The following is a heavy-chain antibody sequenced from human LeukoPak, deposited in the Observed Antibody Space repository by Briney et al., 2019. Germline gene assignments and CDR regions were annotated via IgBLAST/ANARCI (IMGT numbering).Heavy chain of an antibody. V-gene: IGHV1-8*01. CDR2: MNPNSGNI. CDR1: GYTFTSYD. CDR3: ARGVPRLRGLQPNWFDP. D-gene: IGHD4-4*01. Sequence: ASVKVSCKASGYTFTSYDINWVRQATGQGLEWMGWMNPNSGNIGYAQKFQGRVTMTRNTSISTAYMELSSLRSEDTAVYYCARGVPRLRGLQPNWFDPWGRGTLVTVSS. J-gene: IGHJ5*02.